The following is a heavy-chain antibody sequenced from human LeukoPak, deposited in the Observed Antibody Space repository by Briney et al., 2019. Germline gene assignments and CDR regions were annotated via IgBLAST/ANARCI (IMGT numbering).Heavy chain of an antibody. V-gene: IGHV3-23*01. D-gene: IGHD3-10*01. Sequence: GGSLRLSCAASGFTFSSYAMSWVRQAPGKGLEWVSAISGSGGSTYYADSVKGRFTISRDNSKNTLYLQMNSLRAEDTAVYYCARITMVRGVIICYFDYWGQGTLVTVSS. CDR1: GFTFSSYA. CDR3: ARITMVRGVIICYFDY. CDR2: ISGSGGST. J-gene: IGHJ4*02.